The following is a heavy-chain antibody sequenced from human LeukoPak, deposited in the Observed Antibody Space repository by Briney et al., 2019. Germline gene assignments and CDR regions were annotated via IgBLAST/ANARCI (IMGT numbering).Heavy chain of an antibody. Sequence: PGGSLRLSCAASGFTFSNYWMSWVRQAPGKGLEWVANIKKDGSETNYVDSVKGRFTISRDNAKNSLYLQMNSLRAEDTAVYYCARAPGPPGLWGQGTLVTVSS. J-gene: IGHJ4*02. CDR1: GFTFSNYW. CDR2: IKKDGSET. D-gene: IGHD7-27*01. V-gene: IGHV3-7*04. CDR3: ARAPGPPGL.